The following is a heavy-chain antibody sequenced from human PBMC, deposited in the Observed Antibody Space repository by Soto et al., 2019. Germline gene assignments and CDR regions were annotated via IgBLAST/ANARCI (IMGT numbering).Heavy chain of an antibody. V-gene: IGHV3-48*02. J-gene: IGHJ6*02. CDR3: VREEAPGSSGLTYHYYYNGMDV. D-gene: IGHD3-10*01. CDR1: GFTFSRYN. Sequence: PGGSLRLSCVASGFTFSRYNMHWVRQAPGKGLEWVAYVTTSGDTMFYADSVEGRFAISRDVAKNSVHLQMNSLGDEDTAVYYCVREEAPGSSGLTYHYYYNGMDVWGQGTTVTVSS. CDR2: VTTSGDTM.